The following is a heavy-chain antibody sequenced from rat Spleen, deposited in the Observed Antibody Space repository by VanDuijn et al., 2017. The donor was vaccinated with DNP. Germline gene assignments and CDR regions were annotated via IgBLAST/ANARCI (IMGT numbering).Heavy chain of an antibody. Sequence: EVQLVESGGGLVQPGRSLKLSCAASGFTFSSFPMAWVRQAPTKGLEWVATISTSGGSTYYRDSVKGRFTISRDNAKSTLYLQMNSLRSEDTATYYCTTNWYFDYWGQGIMVTVSS. V-gene: IGHV5-46*01. CDR2: ISTSGGST. D-gene: IGHD5-1*01. CDR1: GFTFSSFP. J-gene: IGHJ2*01. CDR3: TTNWYFDY.